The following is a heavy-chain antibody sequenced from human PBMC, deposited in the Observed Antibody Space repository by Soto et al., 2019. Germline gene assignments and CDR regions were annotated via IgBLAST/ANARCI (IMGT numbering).Heavy chain of an antibody. Sequence: EVKLVESGGGLVQPGGSLRLSCAASRFTFSNYWMYWVRQAPGQGLVWVSRINSDGSVSRYADSVKGRLTISRDNVKNTLYLQMNSLRVEDTAVYYCARGDCVGASCYSLAGSFYYYMDVWGKGTTVTVFS. CDR2: INSDGSVS. CDR1: RFTFSNYW. CDR3: ARGDCVGASCYSLAGSFYYYMDV. J-gene: IGHJ6*03. D-gene: IGHD2-15*01. V-gene: IGHV3-74*01.